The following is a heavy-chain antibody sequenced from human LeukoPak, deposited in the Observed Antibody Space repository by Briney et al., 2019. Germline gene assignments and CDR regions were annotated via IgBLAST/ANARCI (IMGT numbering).Heavy chain of an antibody. V-gene: IGHV4-39*07. CDR3: ARVQVVTKGLDY. CDR1: GGSISSSSYY. D-gene: IGHD5-12*01. J-gene: IGHJ4*02. Sequence: PSETLSLTCTVSGGSISSSSYYWGWIRQPPGKGLEWIGSIYYSGSTYYNPSLKSRVTISVDTSKNQFSLKLSSVTAADTAVYYCARVQVVTKGLDYWGQGTLVTVSS. CDR2: IYYSGST.